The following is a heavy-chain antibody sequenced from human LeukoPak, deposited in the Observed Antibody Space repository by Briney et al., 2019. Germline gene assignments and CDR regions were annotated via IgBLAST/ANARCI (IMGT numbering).Heavy chain of an antibody. Sequence: ASVKVSCKASGYTFTSYGISWVRQAPGQGLEWMGWISAYNGNTNYAQKLQGRVTMTTDTSTSTAYMELRSLRSDDTAVYYCARHIQIAFRVFRLGWIDPWGQGTLVTVSS. CDR1: GYTFTSYG. CDR3: ARHIQIAFRVFRLGWIDP. V-gene: IGHV1-18*01. J-gene: IGHJ5*02. CDR2: ISAYNGNT. D-gene: IGHD3-3*02.